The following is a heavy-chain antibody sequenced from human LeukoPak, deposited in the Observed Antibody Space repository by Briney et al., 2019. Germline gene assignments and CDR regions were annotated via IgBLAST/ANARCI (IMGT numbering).Heavy chain of an antibody. CDR1: RFTFSSYG. CDR3: AKEMLRGYYYYGMDV. V-gene: IGHV3-23*01. J-gene: IGHJ6*02. Sequence: GGSLRLSCAASRFTFSSYGMTWVRQAPGKGLEWISTISDTGGGTFYADSVKGRFTISRDNSQNTLFLQMNRLRADDTAIYYCAKEMLRGYYYYGMDVWGQGTTVTVSS. D-gene: IGHD3-10*01. CDR2: ISDTGGGT.